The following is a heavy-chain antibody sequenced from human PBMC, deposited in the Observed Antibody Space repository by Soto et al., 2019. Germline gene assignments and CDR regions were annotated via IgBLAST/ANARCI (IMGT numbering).Heavy chain of an antibody. CDR2: IYESGTI. CDR1: GGSIGGAGYS. D-gene: IGHD3-10*01. Sequence: SETLSLTCAVSGGSIGGAGYSWSWIRQPPGGGLDWIGYIYESGTILYNPSLKTRLTISLNWSDKQFSLTLNSVTAADTAVYYCARAQFYSGSGNYHNLMFDPWGQGTQVTVS. CDR3: ARAQFYSGSGNYHNLMFDP. V-gene: IGHV4-30-2*01. J-gene: IGHJ5*02.